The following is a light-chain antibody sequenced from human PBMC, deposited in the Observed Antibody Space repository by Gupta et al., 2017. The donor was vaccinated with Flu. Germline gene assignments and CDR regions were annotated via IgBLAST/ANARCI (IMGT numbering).Light chain of an antibody. Sequence: IVLTQSPGSLSLSPGESATLSCRASQSVSSSNLAWYQQKPGQAPRLLIRCASSRATGISDRFSGSGSGTDFTLTISRLEAEDFAVYYCQQYDRSPPTFGQGTKVEIK. V-gene: IGKV3-20*01. CDR1: QSVSSSN. CDR2: CAS. J-gene: IGKJ1*01. CDR3: QQYDRSPPT.